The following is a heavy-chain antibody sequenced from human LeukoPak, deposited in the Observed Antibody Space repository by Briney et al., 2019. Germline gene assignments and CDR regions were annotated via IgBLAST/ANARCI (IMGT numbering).Heavy chain of an antibody. CDR3: ARGTAARPYYFDY. CDR2: ISYDGSNK. J-gene: IGHJ4*02. V-gene: IGHV3-30*04. Sequence: SCKASGYTFTSYGISWVRQAPGKGLEWVAVISYDGSNKHYADSVKGRFTISRDNSKNTLYLQMNSLRAEDTAVYYCARGTAARPYYFDYWGQGTLVTVSS. D-gene: IGHD6-6*01. CDR1: GYTFTSYG.